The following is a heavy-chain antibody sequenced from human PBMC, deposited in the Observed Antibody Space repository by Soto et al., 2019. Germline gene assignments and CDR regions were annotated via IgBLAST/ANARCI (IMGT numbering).Heavy chain of an antibody. V-gene: IGHV1-69*06. CDR1: GGTFNSFS. Sequence: QVQLVQSGAEVKTPGSSVRVSCKASGGTFNSFSIDWVRQAPGHGFEWMGGIIPMSGRPNYAQRFQGRVTFSADKSTNTVYMEVNSLTYEDTAVYYCTRRGHQSANWFDPWGQGTLVTVSS. J-gene: IGHJ5*02. CDR3: TRRGHQSANWFDP. CDR2: IIPMSGRP.